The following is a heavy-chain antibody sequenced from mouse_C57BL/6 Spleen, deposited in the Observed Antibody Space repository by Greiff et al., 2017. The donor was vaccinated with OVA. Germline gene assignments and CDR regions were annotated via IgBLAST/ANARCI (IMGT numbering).Heavy chain of an antibody. D-gene: IGHD1-1*01. CDR1: GYAFSSYW. CDR2: IYPGDGDT. CDR3: ARGEDYYDSSDY. V-gene: IGHV1-80*01. J-gene: IGHJ2*01. Sequence: VQLQQSGAELVKPGASVKISCKASGYAFSSYWMNWVKQRPGKGLEWIGQIYPGDGDTNYNGKFKGKATLTADKSSSTAYMQLSILTSEDSAVYVCARGEDYYDSSDYWGQGTTLTVSS.